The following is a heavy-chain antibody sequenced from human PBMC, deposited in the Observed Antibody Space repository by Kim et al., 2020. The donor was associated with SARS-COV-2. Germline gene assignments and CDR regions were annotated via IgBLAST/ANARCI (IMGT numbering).Heavy chain of an antibody. D-gene: IGHD1-26*01. V-gene: IGHV3-21*01. CDR2: ISSSSSYI. CDR3: AREGELPVTMDV. J-gene: IGHJ6*02. Sequence: GGSLRLSCAASGFTFSSYSMNWVRQAPGKGLEWVSSISSSSSYIYYADSVKGRFTISRENAKNSLYLQMNSLRAEDTAVYYCAREGELPVTMDVWGQGTTVTVSS. CDR1: GFTFSSYS.